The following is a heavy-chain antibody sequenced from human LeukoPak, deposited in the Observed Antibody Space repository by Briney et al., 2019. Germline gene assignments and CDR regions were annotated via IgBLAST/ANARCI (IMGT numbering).Heavy chain of an antibody. CDR3: ARHLGSGSIISPLGY. V-gene: IGHV5-51*01. J-gene: IGHJ4*02. D-gene: IGHD3-22*01. CDR1: GYSFTNYW. Sequence: GESLKISCKGSGYSFTNYWIGWVRQMPGKGLEWMGIIYPGDSDTRYSPSFQGQVTISADKSISTAYLQWSSLKASDTAMYYCARHLGSGSIISPLGYWGQGTLVTVSS. CDR2: IYPGDSDT.